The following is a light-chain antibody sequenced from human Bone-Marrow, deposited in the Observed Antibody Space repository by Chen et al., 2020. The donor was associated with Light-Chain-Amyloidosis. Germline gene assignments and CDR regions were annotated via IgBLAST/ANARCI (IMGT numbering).Light chain of an antibody. J-gene: IGLJ3*02. CDR1: NIGSTS. CDR2: GDR. Sequence: SYVLTQPSSVSVAPGQTATIACGGNNIGSTSVHWYQQTPGQAPLLVVYGDRDRPSGIPERLSGSNSGNTATLTISRVEAGDEADYYCQVWDRSSDRPVCGGGTKLTVL. CDR3: QVWDRSSDRPV. V-gene: IGLV3-21*02.